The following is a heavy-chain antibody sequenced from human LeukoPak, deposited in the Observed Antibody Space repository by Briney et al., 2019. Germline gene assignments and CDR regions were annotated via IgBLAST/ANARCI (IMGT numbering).Heavy chain of an antibody. V-gene: IGHV4-38-2*02. CDR2: LSHRGAT. J-gene: IGHJ4*02. CDR1: GSSITSVSY. CDR3: ARVGSSNTHYDF. D-gene: IGHD3-10*01. Sequence: PSETLSLTCSVSGSSITSVSYWAWIRQTPEKGLEWIGSLSHRGATYYNPSLRSQLSTSVDTSNNRFYLTLRPVTDADTAVYYCARVGSSNTHYDFWGPGTLVTVSS.